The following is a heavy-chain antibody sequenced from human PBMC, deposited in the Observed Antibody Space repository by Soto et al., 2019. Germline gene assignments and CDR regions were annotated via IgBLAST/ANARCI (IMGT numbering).Heavy chain of an antibody. CDR1: GFTFSSSA. CDR3: ARCTVDTIVTSGWCHYLDP. J-gene: IGHJ5*02. V-gene: IGHV3-23*01. D-gene: IGHD6-19*01. CDR2: VSGSGGTT. Sequence: EVQLLDSGGGLVQPGGSLRLSRAASGFTFSSSAMSWVRQAPGKGLEWVSAVSGSGGTTYYAASVRGRFTISRDNSKNTLYLQMNSLRAEDTAIYCCARCTVDTIVTSGWCHYLDPWGQGTLVTVSS.